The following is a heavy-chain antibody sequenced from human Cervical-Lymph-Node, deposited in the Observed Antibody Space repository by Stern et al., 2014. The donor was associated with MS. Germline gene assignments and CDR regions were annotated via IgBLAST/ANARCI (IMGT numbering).Heavy chain of an antibody. D-gene: IGHD6-13*01. V-gene: IGHV4-59*01. Sequence: QVQLQESGPGLVKPSETLSLTCTVSGCSISSYYWSWIRQPPGKGLEWIGNIYYSGSTNYNPSLKSRVTISVDTSKNQFSLKLSSVTAADTAVYYCARDGVAAAGPGGPFDPWGQGTLVTVSS. CDR3: ARDGVAAAGPGGPFDP. J-gene: IGHJ5*02. CDR2: IYYSGST. CDR1: GCSISSYY.